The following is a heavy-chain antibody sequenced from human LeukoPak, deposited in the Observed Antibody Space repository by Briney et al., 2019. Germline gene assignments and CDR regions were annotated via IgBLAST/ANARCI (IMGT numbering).Heavy chain of an antibody. J-gene: IGHJ3*02. CDR1: GFTVSSNY. Sequence: GGSLRLSCAASGFTVSSNYMSWVRQAPGKGLEWVSVIYSGGSTYYADSVKGRFTISRDNSKNTLYLQMNSLRAEDTAVYYYARENYYDSSGPQPNAFDIWGQGTMVAVSS. V-gene: IGHV3-53*01. CDR3: ARENYYDSSGPQPNAFDI. D-gene: IGHD3-22*01. CDR2: IYSGGST.